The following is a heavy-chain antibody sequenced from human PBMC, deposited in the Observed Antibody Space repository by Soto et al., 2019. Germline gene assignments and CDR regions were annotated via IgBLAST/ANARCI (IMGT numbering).Heavy chain of an antibody. Sequence: VASVTVSCKASGYTFTSYSMHWVGQAPGQRLEWMGWINAGNGNTKYSQKFQGRVTITRDTSASTAYMELSSLRSEDTAVYYCAVGAPYCSGGSCYSEDYYYGMDVWGQATTVTVS. J-gene: IGHJ6*02. CDR2: INAGNGNT. CDR3: AVGAPYCSGGSCYSEDYYYGMDV. D-gene: IGHD2-15*01. V-gene: IGHV1-3*01. CDR1: GYTFTSYS.